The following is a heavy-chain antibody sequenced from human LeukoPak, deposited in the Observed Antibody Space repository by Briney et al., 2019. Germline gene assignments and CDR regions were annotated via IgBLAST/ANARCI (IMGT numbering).Heavy chain of an antibody. J-gene: IGHJ4*02. CDR3: ARDPPAYPCTTTRCYPEVDY. CDR1: GYTFSGNF. Sequence: ASVKVSCKASGYTFSGNFIHWVRQAPGLGLEWMGWINPNAGGTNSAEKFQGRVTLTRDTSLTTAYMELTSLRSDDTAVYYCARDPPAYPCTTTRCYPEVDYWGQGTLVTVSS. CDR2: INPNAGGT. V-gene: IGHV1-2*02. D-gene: IGHD2-2*01.